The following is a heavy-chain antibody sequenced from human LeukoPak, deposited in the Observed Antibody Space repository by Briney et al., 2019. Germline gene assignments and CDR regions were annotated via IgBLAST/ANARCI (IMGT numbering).Heavy chain of an antibody. Sequence: SETLCLTCTVSGGSISSYYWSWIRQPAGKGLEWIGRIYTSGSSNYNPSLKSRVTMSVDTSKNQFSLKLSSVTAADTAVYYCAREGRVDFWSGGLYYFDYWGQGTLVTVSS. D-gene: IGHD3-3*01. CDR1: GGSISSYY. CDR2: IYTSGSS. CDR3: AREGRVDFWSGGLYYFDY. J-gene: IGHJ4*02. V-gene: IGHV4-4*07.